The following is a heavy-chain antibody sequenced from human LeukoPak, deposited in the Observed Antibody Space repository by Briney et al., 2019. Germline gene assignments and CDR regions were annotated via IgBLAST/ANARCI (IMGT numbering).Heavy chain of an antibody. J-gene: IGHJ4*02. Sequence: SETLSLTCTVSGGSISSYYWSWIRQPPGKGLEWIGYIYYSGSINYNPSLKSRVTISVDTSKNQFSLKLSSVTAADTAVYYCARGYSTGDFGYWGQGTLVTVSS. V-gene: IGHV4-59*01. CDR1: GGSISSYY. CDR3: ARGYSTGDFGY. CDR2: IYYSGSI. D-gene: IGHD7-27*01.